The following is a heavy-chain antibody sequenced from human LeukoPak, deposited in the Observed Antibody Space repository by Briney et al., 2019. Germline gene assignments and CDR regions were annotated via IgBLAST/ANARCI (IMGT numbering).Heavy chain of an antibody. V-gene: IGHV3-9*01. J-gene: IGHJ4*02. CDR2: ISWNSGSI. Sequence: PGRSLRLSCAASGFTFDDYAMHWVRQAPGKGLEWVSGISWNSGSIGYADSVKGRFTISRDNAKNSLYLQMNSLRAEDTALYYCAKDATIFGVVSPLGYFDYWGQGTLVTVSS. D-gene: IGHD3-3*01. CDR3: AKDATIFGVVSPLGYFDY. CDR1: GFTFDDYA.